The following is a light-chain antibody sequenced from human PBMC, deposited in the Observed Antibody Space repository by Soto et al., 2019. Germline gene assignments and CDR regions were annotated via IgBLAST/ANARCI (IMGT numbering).Light chain of an antibody. J-gene: IGLJ1*01. V-gene: IGLV2-14*01. CDR1: SSDVGRYTY. CDR2: DVY. Sequence: QSVLAQPASVSGSPGQSITISRARTSSDVGRYTYVSWYQQHPGKAPKLIIYDVYNRPSGVSNRFSGSKSGNTASLTISGLQAEDEADYYCTSYTSTSTPYVFGGGTKVTVL. CDR3: TSYTSTSTPYV.